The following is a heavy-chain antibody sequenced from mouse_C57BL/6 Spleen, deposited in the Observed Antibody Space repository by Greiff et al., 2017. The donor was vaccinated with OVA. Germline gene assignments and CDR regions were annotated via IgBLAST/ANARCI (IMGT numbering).Heavy chain of an antibody. V-gene: IGHV1-81*01. CDR1: GYTFTSYG. CDR2: IYPRSGNT. Sequence: LVESGAELARPGASVKLSCKASGYTFTSYGISWVKQRTGQGLEWIGEIYPRSGNTYYNEKFKGKATLTADKSSSTAYMELRSLTSEDSAVYFCAREGLGRGAMDYWGQGTSVTVSS. J-gene: IGHJ4*01. CDR3: AREGLGRGAMDY. D-gene: IGHD4-1*01.